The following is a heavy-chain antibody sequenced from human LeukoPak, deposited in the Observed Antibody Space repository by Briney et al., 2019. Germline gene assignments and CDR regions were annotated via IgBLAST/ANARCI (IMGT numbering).Heavy chain of an antibody. Sequence: GGSLRLSCAVSGFTFSSYAMSWVRQPPGKGLEWVSAISGSGGSTYYADSVKGRFTISRDNSKNTLYLQMNSLRAEDTAVYYCAQESMAYYYGSGSYFSGMDVWGQGTSVTVSS. CDR3: AQESMAYYYGSGSYFSGMDV. CDR1: GFTFSSYA. J-gene: IGHJ6*02. D-gene: IGHD3-10*01. CDR2: ISGSGGST. V-gene: IGHV3-23*01.